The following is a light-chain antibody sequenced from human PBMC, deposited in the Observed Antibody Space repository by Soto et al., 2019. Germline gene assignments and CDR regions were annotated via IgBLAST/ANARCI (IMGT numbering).Light chain of an antibody. J-gene: IGKJ3*01. CDR3: HQLQSCALS. CDR2: AAS. Sequence: DLQLMQSPSFLSASVGYRVTITCRATQGISSIVAWYQQKPAKAPKLLIYAASTFQSGIPSSSSGSGSGTEFTLTIRSLQPEDFATYYGHQLQSCALSFGRGMKVVIK. CDR1: QGISSI. V-gene: IGKV1-9*01.